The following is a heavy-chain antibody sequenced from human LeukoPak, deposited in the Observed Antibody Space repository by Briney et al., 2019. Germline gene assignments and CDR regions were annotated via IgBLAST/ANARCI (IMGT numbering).Heavy chain of an antibody. D-gene: IGHD2-21*02. J-gene: IGHJ2*01. V-gene: IGHV3-21*01. CDR1: GFTFSSYS. Sequence: GGSLRLSCAASGFTFSSYSMNWVRQAPGKGLEWVSSISSSSSYIYYADSVKGRFTISRDNAKNSLYLQMDSLRAEDTAVYYCARDLSPFLAYCGGDCPKKGAVWYFDLWGRGTLVTVSS. CDR3: ARDLSPFLAYCGGDCPKKGAVWYFDL. CDR2: ISSSSSYI.